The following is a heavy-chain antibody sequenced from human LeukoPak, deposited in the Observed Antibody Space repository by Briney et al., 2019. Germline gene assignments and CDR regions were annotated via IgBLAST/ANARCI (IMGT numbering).Heavy chain of an antibody. CDR3: ARYSSSSAGYYFDY. V-gene: IGHV1-2*02. J-gene: IGHJ4*02. D-gene: IGHD6-6*01. CDR2: INPNSGGT. Sequence: ASVKVSCKTSGYTFTGYYMHWVRQAPGQGLEWMGWINPNSGGTNYAQKFQGRVTMTRDTSISTAYMELSRLRSDDTAVYYYARYSSSSAGYYFDYWGQGTLVTVSS. CDR1: GYTFTGYY.